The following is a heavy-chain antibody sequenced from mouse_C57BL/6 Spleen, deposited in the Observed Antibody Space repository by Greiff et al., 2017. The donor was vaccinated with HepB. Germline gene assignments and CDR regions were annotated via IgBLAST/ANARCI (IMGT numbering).Heavy chain of an antibody. CDR2: ISYDGSN. V-gene: IGHV3-6*01. Sequence: EVKLQESGPGLVKPSQSLSLTCSVTGYSITSGYYWNWIRQFPGNKLEWMGYISYDGSNNYNPSLKNRISITRDTSKNQFFLKLNSVTTEDTATYYCARDNPGAWFAYWGQGTLVTVSA. CDR1: GYSITSGYY. CDR3: ARDNPGAWFAY. J-gene: IGHJ3*01.